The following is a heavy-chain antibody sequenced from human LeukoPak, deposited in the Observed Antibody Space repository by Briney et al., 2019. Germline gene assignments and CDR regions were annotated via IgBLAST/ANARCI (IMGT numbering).Heavy chain of an antibody. CDR2: ISGSGGST. D-gene: IGHD3-10*01. V-gene: IGHV3-23*01. CDR1: GFTFSSYA. J-gene: IGHJ4*02. CDR3: AKDMGRWFGELTYFYY. Sequence: GESLTLSCAASGFTFSSYAMSWVRQPPGKGLEWVSDISGSGGSTYYADSVKGRFTISRNNSKNTLYLQMNSLRAEDTAVYYCAKDMGRWFGELTYFYYWGQGTLVTVSS.